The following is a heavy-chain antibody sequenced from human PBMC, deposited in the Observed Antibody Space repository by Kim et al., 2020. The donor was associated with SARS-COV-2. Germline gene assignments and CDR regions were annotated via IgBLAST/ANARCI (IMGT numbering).Heavy chain of an antibody. CDR2: INYDGGYT. Sequence: GGSLRLSCAAAGFTFSAYAMSWVRQAPGKGLEWVSYINYDGGYTYYTDSVKGRFTISRDNSKNTVTLQMNSLRAEDTAVYYCANNWYLDHWGQGTLVTGS. CDR3: ANNWYLDH. V-gene: IGHV3-23*01. D-gene: IGHD1-20*01. J-gene: IGHJ1*01. CDR1: GFTFSAYA.